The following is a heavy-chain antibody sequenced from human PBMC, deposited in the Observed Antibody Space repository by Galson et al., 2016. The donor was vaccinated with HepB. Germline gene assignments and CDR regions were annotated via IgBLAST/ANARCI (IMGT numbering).Heavy chain of an antibody. Sequence: SLRLSCAASGFTFRNFWMSWVRQDPGKGLEWVANIKQGGSQTYYVDSVKGRFTISRDDAKNSLYLQMNSLRAEDTAVYYCARLWFGGTHFDYWGRGAVVTVSS. CDR2: IKQGGSQT. V-gene: IGHV3-7*01. CDR3: ARLWFGGTHFDY. D-gene: IGHD3-10*01. J-gene: IGHJ4*02. CDR1: GFTFRNFW.